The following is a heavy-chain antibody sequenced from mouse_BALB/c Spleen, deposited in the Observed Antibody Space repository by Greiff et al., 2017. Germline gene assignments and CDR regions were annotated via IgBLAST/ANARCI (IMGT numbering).Heavy chain of an antibody. V-gene: IGHV1S29*02. CDR1: GYTFTDYN. D-gene: IGHD2-14*01. J-gene: IGHJ4*01. Sequence: EVQLQQSGPELVKPGASVKISCKASGYTFTDYNMHWVKQSHGKSLEWIGYIYPYNGGTGYNQKFKSKATLTVDNSSSTAYMELRSLTSEDSAVYYCASWVREAMDYWGQGTSVTVSS. CDR3: ASWVREAMDY. CDR2: IYPYNGGT.